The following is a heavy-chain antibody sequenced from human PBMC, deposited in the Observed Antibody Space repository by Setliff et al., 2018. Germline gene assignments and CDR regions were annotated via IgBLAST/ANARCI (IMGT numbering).Heavy chain of an antibody. CDR3: ARLSGEPGYSSSHLGAEYFQH. D-gene: IGHD6-13*01. Sequence: PSETLSLTCSVSGGSISSGSDYWTWIRQPAGKGLEWIGHIYTSGSTNYNPSLKSRVTISVDASKNQLSLNLRSVTAADTAVYYCARLSGEPGYSSSHLGAEYFQHWGQGTLVTVSS. CDR1: GGSISSGSDY. J-gene: IGHJ1*01. CDR2: IYTSGST. V-gene: IGHV4-61*09.